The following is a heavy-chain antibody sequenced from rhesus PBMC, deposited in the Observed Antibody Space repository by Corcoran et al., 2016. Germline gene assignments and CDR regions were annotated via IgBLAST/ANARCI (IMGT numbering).Heavy chain of an antibody. V-gene: IGHV4-99*01. CDR2: ISGSSGST. J-gene: IGHJ4*01. D-gene: IGHD4-29*01. Sequence: QVQLQASGPGLVKPSETLSLTCAVSGYSISRGYYLGWLRQPPGKGLEYIGYISGSSGSTYYNPSLKSRVTISKDTSKNQFSLKLSSVTAADTAVYYCARRRFPQSGSSSPIDYWGQGVLVTVSS. CDR1: GYSISRGYY. CDR3: ARRRFPQSGSSSPIDY.